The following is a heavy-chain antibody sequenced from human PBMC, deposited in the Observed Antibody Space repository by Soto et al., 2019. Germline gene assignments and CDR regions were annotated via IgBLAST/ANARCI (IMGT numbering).Heavy chain of an antibody. Sequence: GGSLRLSCAASVFTFRSYGMHWVRQAPGKGLEWVAVIWFDGSNKYYADSVKGRFTISRDNSKNTLYLQMNTLRAEDTAVYYCAKNERRGYSYGVDFDYWGQGTLVTVSS. CDR1: VFTFRSYG. V-gene: IGHV3-33*06. CDR3: AKNERRGYSYGVDFDY. CDR2: IWFDGSNK. D-gene: IGHD5-18*01. J-gene: IGHJ4*02.